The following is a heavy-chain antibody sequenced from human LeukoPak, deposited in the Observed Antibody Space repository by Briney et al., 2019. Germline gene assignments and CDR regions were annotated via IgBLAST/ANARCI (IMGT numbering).Heavy chain of an antibody. CDR3: VRVMYSSSAGGWFDP. V-gene: IGHV3-72*01. Sequence: GGSLRLSCAASGFTFSDHYMDWVRQAPGTGLEWVGRTRNKPNSYSTEYAASVKGRFTISRDDSKNSLYLQMNSLKTEDTVVYYCVRVMYSSSAGGWFDPWGQGTLVTVSS. CDR1: GFTFSDHY. CDR2: TRNKPNSYST. J-gene: IGHJ5*02. D-gene: IGHD6-6*01.